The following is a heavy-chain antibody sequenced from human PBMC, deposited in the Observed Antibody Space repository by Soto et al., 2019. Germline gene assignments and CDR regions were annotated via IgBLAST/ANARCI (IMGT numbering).Heavy chain of an antibody. CDR3: ARAARTVVDYYYGMDV. V-gene: IGHV4-34*01. Sequence: SETLSLTCAVYGGSLSGYYWSWIRQPPGKGLEWIGEIHHSGGTNYNPSLRSRVTISVDTSKKQFSVKLSFVTAADTAVYYCARAARTVVDYYYGMDVWGQGTTVTVSS. D-gene: IGHD3-22*01. CDR2: IHHSGGT. J-gene: IGHJ6*02. CDR1: GGSLSGYY.